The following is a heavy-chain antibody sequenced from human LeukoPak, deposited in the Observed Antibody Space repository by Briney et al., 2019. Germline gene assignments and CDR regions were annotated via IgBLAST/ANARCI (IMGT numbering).Heavy chain of an antibody. CDR3: TTDQPPYYDFWSGYRRSYFDY. V-gene: IGHV3-15*01. CDR2: IKSKTDGGTT. CDR1: GFTFSNAW. J-gene: IGHJ4*02. Sequence: GGSLRLSCAASGFTFSNAWMSWVRQAPGKGLEWVGRIKSKTDGGTTDYAAPVKGRFTISRDDSKNTLYLQMNSLKTEDTAVYYCTTDQPPYYDFWSGYRRSYFDYWGQGTLVTVSS. D-gene: IGHD3-3*01.